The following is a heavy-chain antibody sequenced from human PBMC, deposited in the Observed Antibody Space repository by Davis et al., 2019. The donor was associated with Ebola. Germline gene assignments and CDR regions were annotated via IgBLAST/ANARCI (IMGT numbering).Heavy chain of an antibody. J-gene: IGHJ4*02. V-gene: IGHV3-21*01. CDR2: ISSSSSYI. D-gene: IGHD3-16*01. CDR1: GFTFSSYS. Sequence: PGGSLRLSCAASGFTFSSYSMNWVRQAPGKGLEWVSSISSSSSYIYYADSVKGRFTISRDNAKNSLYLQMNSLRAEDTAVYYCARDPLGGYYFDYWGQGTLVTVSS. CDR3: ARDPLGGYYFDY.